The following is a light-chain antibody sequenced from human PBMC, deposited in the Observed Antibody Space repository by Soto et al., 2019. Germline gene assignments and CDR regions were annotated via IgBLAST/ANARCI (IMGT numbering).Light chain of an antibody. CDR3: QQYNNYWT. CDR1: QGISSY. CDR2: GAS. Sequence: IQLTQSPSSLSASIGDRVTISCRASQGISSYLAWYQQEPGKAPKLLIYGASTVRSGVPSRFSGSGSGTDFTLTITSLQPEDSATYFCQQYNNYWTFGQGTRVEIK. V-gene: IGKV1-9*01. J-gene: IGKJ1*01.